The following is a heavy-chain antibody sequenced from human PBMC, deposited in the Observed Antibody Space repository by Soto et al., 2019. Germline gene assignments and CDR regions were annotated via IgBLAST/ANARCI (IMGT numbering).Heavy chain of an antibody. D-gene: IGHD2-21*01. V-gene: IGHV3-23*01. CDR2: ISRSGSGSP. Sequence: EVQLLESGGGLLQPGGSLRLSCAASGFTFNNYVMNWVRQAPGKGLEWVSSISRSGSGSPYYSDAVKGRFTISRDNSNNMLSLQMNNFRAEDTAVYFCARGSYLDGGDYWVANLAFDYWGQGTLVTVSS. J-gene: IGHJ4*02. CDR1: GFTFNNYV. CDR3: ARGSYLDGGDYWVANLAFDY.